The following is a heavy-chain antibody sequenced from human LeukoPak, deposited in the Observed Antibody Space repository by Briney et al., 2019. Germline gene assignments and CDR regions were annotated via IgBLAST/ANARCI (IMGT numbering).Heavy chain of an antibody. CDR1: GFSLSTSGVG. Sequence: SGPTLVNPTQTLTLTCTFSGFSLSTSGVGVGWIRQPPGKALEWLGYIYYSGSTNYNPSLKSRVTISVDTSKNQFSLKLSSVTAADTAVYYCARQAELTGYYDGSGSNGRDAFDIWGQGTMVTVSS. D-gene: IGHD3-10*01. CDR3: ARQAELTGYYDGSGSNGRDAFDI. CDR2: IYYSGST. V-gene: IGHV4-61*05. J-gene: IGHJ3*02.